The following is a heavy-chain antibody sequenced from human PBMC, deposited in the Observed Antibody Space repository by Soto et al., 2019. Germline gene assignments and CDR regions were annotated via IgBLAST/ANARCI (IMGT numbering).Heavy chain of an antibody. CDR2: IWYDGSNK. J-gene: IGHJ6*03. D-gene: IGHD4-17*01. Sequence: QVQLVESGGGVVQPGRSLRLSCAASGFTFSSYGMHWVRQAPGKGLEWVAVIWYDGSNKYYADSVTGRFTISRDNSKNKLYLHMNSMRAADTDVYYCARGADGESGYYYYYMDVWGKGTTVTVSS. V-gene: IGHV3-33*01. CDR1: GFTFSSYG. CDR3: ARGADGESGYYYYYMDV.